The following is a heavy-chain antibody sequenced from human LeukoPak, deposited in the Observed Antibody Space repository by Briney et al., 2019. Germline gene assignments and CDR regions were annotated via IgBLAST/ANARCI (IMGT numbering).Heavy chain of an antibody. D-gene: IGHD1-7*01. CDR1: GYSFTSYW. Sequence: GESLKISCKGFGYSFTSYWIGWVRQMPGKGLEWMGIIYPGDSDTRYSPSFQGQVTISADKSISTAYLQWSSLKASDTAMYYCARLSGNWNYGSSTWFDPWGQGTLVTVSS. J-gene: IGHJ5*02. CDR2: IYPGDSDT. V-gene: IGHV5-51*01. CDR3: ARLSGNWNYGSSTWFDP.